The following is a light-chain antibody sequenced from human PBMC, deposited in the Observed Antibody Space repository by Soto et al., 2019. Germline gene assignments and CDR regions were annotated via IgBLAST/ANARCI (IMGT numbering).Light chain of an antibody. CDR1: QGISSY. V-gene: IGKV1-8*01. CDR2: DAS. J-gene: IGKJ1*01. CDR3: QHYGGMWA. Sequence: AIRMTQPPSSLSASTGDRVTITCRASQGISSYLAWYQQKPGKAPKLLIYDASNLESGVPSRFSGSGSGTEFILTISSLQPDDFTTYYCQHYGGMWAFGQGTKVDI.